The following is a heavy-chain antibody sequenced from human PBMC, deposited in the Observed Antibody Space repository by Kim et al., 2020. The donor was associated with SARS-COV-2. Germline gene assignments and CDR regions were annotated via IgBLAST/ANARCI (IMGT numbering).Heavy chain of an antibody. J-gene: IGHJ4*02. D-gene: IGHD5-18*01. CDR3: AKGGGTQLMDF. CDR1: GFTFSSSS. V-gene: IGHV3-23*01. CDR2: IGATGVHI. Sequence: GGSLRLSCAASGFTFSSSSMTWVRQAPGKGLEWVSSIGATGVHIFYADSVKGRFTISRDNSNNILSLQMHSLRAEDTALYFCAKGGGTQLMDFWVQGTLVTVSS.